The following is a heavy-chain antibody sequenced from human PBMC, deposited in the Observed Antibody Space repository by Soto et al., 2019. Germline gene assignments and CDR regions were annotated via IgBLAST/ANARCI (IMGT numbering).Heavy chain of an antibody. CDR3: TSDTFGLRDT. D-gene: IGHD3-16*01. CDR2: INPEGTTT. V-gene: IGHV3-74*01. J-gene: IGHJ5*02. Sequence: GGSLRLSCTASGFTFASYWMHWVRQTPGKGLVWVSRINPEGTTTNYADSVEGRFTISRDNAKSALYLQMNSLSAEDTAIYYCTSDTFGLRDTWGQGTLVTVSS. CDR1: GFTFASYW.